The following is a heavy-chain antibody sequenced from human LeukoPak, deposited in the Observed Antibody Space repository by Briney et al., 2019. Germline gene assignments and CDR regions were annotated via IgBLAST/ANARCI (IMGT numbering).Heavy chain of an antibody. CDR3: ARDREEGYFDWLL. J-gene: IGHJ4*02. CDR2: IIPIFGTA. CDR1: GGTFSSYA. V-gene: IGHV1-69*05. Sequence: SVKVSCKASGGTFSSYAISWVRQAPGQGLEWMGRIIPIFGTANYAQKFQGRVTITTDESTSTAYMELSSLRSEDTAVYHCARDREEGYFDWLLWGQGTLVTVSS. D-gene: IGHD3-9*01.